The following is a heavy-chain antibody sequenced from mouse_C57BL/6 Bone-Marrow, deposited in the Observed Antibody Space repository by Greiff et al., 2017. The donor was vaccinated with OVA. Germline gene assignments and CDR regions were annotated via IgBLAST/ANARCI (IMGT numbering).Heavy chain of an antibody. V-gene: IGHV1-26*01. J-gene: IGHJ3*01. CDR1: GYTFTDYY. CDR2: INPNNGGT. Sequence: VQLQQSGPELVKPGASVKISCKASGYTFTDYYMNWVKQSHGKSLEWIGDINPNNGGTSYNQKFKGKATLTVDKSSSTAYMELRSLTSEDSAVYYCAGGYYVWFAYWGQGTLVTVSA. D-gene: IGHD2-3*01. CDR3: AGGYYVWFAY.